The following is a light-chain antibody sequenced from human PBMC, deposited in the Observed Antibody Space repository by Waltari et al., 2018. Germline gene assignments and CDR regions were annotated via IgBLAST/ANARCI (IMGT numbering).Light chain of an antibody. J-gene: IGKJ1*01. CDR3: LQHENYPRT. CDR1: QGVRSY. V-gene: IGKV1-17*01. CDR2: AAT. Sequence: DIQMTQSPSSLSASVGDTVTITCRASQGVRSYLNWFQQKPGKAPKLLIYAATTLQSGVSSRFSGSGYGTEFSLTISSLQPEDFAVYYCLQHENYPRTFGQGTKVEIK.